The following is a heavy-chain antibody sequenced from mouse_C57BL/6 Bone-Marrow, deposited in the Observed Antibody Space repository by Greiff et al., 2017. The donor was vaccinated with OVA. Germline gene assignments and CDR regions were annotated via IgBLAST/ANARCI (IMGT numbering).Heavy chain of an antibody. V-gene: IGHV3-6*01. Sequence: EVHLVESGPGLVKPSQSLSLTCSVTGYSITSGYYWNWIRQFPGNKLEWMGYISYDGSNNYNPSLKNRISITRDTSKNQFFLKLNSVTTEDTATYYCAREGYYGSSYVGYWGQGTTLTVSS. D-gene: IGHD1-1*01. CDR1: GYSITSGYY. CDR2: ISYDGSN. CDR3: AREGYYGSSYVGY. J-gene: IGHJ2*01.